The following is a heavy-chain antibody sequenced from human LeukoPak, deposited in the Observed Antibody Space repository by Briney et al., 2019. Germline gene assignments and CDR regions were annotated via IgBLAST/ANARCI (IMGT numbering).Heavy chain of an antibody. J-gene: IGHJ6*02. CDR2: IKSKTDGGTT. D-gene: IGHD4-17*01. Sequence: GGSLRLSCAASGFTFSNAWMNWVRQAPGKGLEWVGRIKSKTDGGTTDYAAPVKGRFTISRDDSKNTLYLQMNSLKTEDTAVYYCTTARGDGDYVGDYYYYGMDVWGQGTTVTVSS. CDR1: GFTFSNAW. CDR3: TTARGDGDYVGDYYYYGMDV. V-gene: IGHV3-15*07.